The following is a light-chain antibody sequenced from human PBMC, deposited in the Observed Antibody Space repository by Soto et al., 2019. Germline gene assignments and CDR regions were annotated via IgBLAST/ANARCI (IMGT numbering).Light chain of an antibody. J-gene: IGKJ1*01. Sequence: DIVLTQSPAILSLSPGERATLSCRASEDVGNSLAWYQQRPGQSPRLLIYDVSNRATGIPSRFSGSDSGADFTLTISSLEPDDFAIYYCQQRYLWPRTFGQGTRVEI. CDR1: EDVGNS. CDR2: DVS. CDR3: QQRYLWPRT. V-gene: IGKV3-11*01.